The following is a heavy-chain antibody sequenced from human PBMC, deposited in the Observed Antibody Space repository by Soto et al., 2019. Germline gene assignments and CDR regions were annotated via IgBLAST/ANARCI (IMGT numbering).Heavy chain of an antibody. V-gene: IGHV3-23*01. CDR2: ISRSGNST. CDR1: GLSFSSYA. Sequence: EVQVLESGGGLAQPGRSLRLSCAVSGLSFSSYAMTWVRQSPGKGLEWVSSISRSGNSTYSADSVRGRFTISRDNSKNTLYLHMNSLRAEDTAVYYCAKDAKILDWLPTSYYFDFWGQGTLVTVSS. J-gene: IGHJ4*02. D-gene: IGHD3-9*01. CDR3: AKDAKILDWLPTSYYFDF.